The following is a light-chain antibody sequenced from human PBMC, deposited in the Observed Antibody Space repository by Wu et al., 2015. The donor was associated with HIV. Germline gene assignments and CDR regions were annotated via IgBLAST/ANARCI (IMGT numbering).Light chain of an antibody. CDR3: QQYAGSPQT. J-gene: IGKJ1*01. V-gene: IGKV3-20*01. CDR2: AAS. CDR1: QSISTY. Sequence: PGERATLSCRASQSISTYLAWYQQKPGQAPRLLIYAASGRAPDIPDGFSGSGSGTDFTLTINRLEPEDFAVYYCQQYAGSPQTFGQGTKVEFK.